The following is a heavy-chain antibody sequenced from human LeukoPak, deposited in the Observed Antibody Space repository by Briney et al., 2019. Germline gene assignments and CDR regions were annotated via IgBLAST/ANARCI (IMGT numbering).Heavy chain of an antibody. CDR1: GFTFSNYA. D-gene: IGHD3-9*01. Sequence: GASLRLSCAASGFTFSNYAMSWVRQAPGKGLEWVSAITGGGSGIYYADSMRSRFTISRDNSKNTLYLQINSLRAEDTAVYYCAKWGDYDVLTGYYVSDYWGQGTLVTVSS. J-gene: IGHJ4*02. V-gene: IGHV3-23*01. CDR3: AKWGDYDVLTGYYVSDY. CDR2: ITGGGSGI.